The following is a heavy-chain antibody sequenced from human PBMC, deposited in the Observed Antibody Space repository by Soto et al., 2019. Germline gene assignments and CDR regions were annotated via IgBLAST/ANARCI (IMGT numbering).Heavy chain of an antibody. CDR1: GFPFSKAW. CDR2: IKSKADGGTT. CDR3: TKVLGYCSGGNCFTFDY. Sequence: EVQLVESGGGLVKPGGSLRLSCAASGFPFSKAWMSWVRQVPGKGLEWVGRIKSKADGGTTDYAAPVKGRCTISSDDSSNTLYLQMNSLKTEDTAVYYCTKVLGYCSGGNCFTFDYWGQGAVVTVSS. D-gene: IGHD2-15*01. J-gene: IGHJ4*02. V-gene: IGHV3-15*01.